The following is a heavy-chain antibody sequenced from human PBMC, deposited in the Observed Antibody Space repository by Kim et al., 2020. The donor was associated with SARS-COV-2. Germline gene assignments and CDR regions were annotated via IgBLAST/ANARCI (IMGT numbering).Heavy chain of an antibody. CDR3: ARDRMSYCGGDDCYVAY. Sequence: ASVKVSCKASGYIFINYGISWVRQAPGQGLEWMGWISGHNANTKYAQKVQGRVTLTTDTSTGTAYLELRSLRSDDTAMYYCARDRMSYCGGDDCYVAYWGQGTLVTVSS. CDR1: GYIFINYG. D-gene: IGHD2-21*01. V-gene: IGHV1-18*01. CDR2: ISGHNANT. J-gene: IGHJ4*02.